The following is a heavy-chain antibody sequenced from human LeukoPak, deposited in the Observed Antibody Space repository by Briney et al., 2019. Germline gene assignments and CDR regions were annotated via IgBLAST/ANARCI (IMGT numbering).Heavy chain of an antibody. V-gene: IGHV4-39*01. D-gene: IGHD3-22*01. CDR3: ARHGLDYYDSSGYYFLDY. Sequence: PSETLSLTCTVSGVSISSSSYYWGWIRQPPGKGLEWIGSIYYSGSTYYNPSLKSRVTISVDTSKNQFSLKLSSVTAADTAVYYCARHGLDYYDSSGYYFLDYWGQGTLVTVSS. CDR1: GVSISSSSYY. J-gene: IGHJ4*02. CDR2: IYYSGST.